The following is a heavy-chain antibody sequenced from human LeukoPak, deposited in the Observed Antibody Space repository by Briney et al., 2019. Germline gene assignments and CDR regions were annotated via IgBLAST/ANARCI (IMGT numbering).Heavy chain of an antibody. CDR2: IDTAGDT. V-gene: IGHV3-13*01. J-gene: IGHJ4*02. Sequence: PGGSLRLSCAASGFTFSSYDMHWVRQGTGKGLEWVSAIDTAGDTYYPDSVKGRFTISRENAKNSLYPQMNSLRAGDTAAYYCARVSSGGGESTYFDYWGRGTLVTVSS. CDR3: ARVSSGGGESTYFDY. CDR1: GFTFSSYD. D-gene: IGHD3-16*01.